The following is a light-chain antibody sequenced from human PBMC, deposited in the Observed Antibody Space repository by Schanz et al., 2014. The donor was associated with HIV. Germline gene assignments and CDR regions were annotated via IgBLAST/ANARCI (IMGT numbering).Light chain of an antibody. Sequence: DSQLTQSPSFLSASVGDRVTITCRASQGISSYLAWYQQKPGKTPKSLIYAASSLQSGVPSKFSGSGSGTDFTLTISSLQAEDVAVYYCQQYFNTPPTFGQGTKVEIK. J-gene: IGKJ1*01. CDR1: QGISSY. V-gene: IGKV1-9*01. CDR3: QQYFNTPPT. CDR2: AAS.